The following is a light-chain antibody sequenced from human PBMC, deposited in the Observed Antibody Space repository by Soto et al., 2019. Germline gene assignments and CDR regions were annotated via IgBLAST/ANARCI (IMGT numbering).Light chain of an antibody. CDR3: QQYDIWPPT. V-gene: IGKV1-5*01. Sequence: DIQMTQSPSTLSASGGETVTITCRTRQTINNCLAWYQQKPGKAPKLLISDASSLEPGIPARFTGSGSGTEFILTISSLQSEDFAVYYCQQYDIWPPTFGQGTKVDIK. CDR2: DAS. CDR1: QTINNC. J-gene: IGKJ1*01.